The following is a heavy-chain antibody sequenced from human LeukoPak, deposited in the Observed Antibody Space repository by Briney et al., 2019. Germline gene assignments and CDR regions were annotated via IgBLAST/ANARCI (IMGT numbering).Heavy chain of an antibody. D-gene: IGHD3-16*01. V-gene: IGHV3-7*01. CDR1: GFTFTTYW. CDR3: VRGMGGGVSNFDY. CDR2: IKEDGSEK. Sequence: GGSLRLSCAASGFTFTTYWMNWVRQAPGKGLEWVANIKEDGSEKYYVDSVKGRFIISRDTAKNSLYLQMNSLRAEDTAVYYCVRGMGGGVSNFDYWGQGTLVTVSS. J-gene: IGHJ4*02.